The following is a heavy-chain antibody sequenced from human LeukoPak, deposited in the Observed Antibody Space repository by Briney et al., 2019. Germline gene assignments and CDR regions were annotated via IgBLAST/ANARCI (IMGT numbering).Heavy chain of an antibody. J-gene: IGHJ5*02. V-gene: IGHV4-61*02. CDR1: GGSISSGSYY. D-gene: IGHD2-2*02. Sequence: SETLSLTCTVSGGSISSGSYYWSWIRQPAGKGLEWIGRIYTSGSTNYNPSLKSRVTISVDTSKNQFSLELSSVTAADTAVYCCARATLARAAAIYWFDPWGQGTLVTVSS. CDR3: ARATLARAAAIYWFDP. CDR2: IYTSGST.